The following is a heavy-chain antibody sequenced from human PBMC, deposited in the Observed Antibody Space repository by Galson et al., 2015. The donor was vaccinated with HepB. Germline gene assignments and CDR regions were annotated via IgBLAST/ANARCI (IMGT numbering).Heavy chain of an antibody. CDR1: GGTFSSYA. J-gene: IGHJ6*02. D-gene: IGHD2-15*01. Sequence: SVKVSCKASGGTFSSYAISWVRQAPGQGLEWMGGIIPIFGTANYAQKFQGRVTITADESTSTAYMELSSLRSEDTAVYYCAREDIVVVVAATVSPDYYYYYGMDVWGQGTTVTVSS. CDR3: AREDIVVVVAATVSPDYYYYYGMDV. CDR2: IIPIFGTA. V-gene: IGHV1-69*13.